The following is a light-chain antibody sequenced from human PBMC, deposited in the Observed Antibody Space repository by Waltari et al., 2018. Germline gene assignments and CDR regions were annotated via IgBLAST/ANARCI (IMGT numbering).Light chain of an antibody. V-gene: IGKV3-20*01. CDR3: QQYVSFPAT. Sequence: EIVLTQSPGTLSLSPGNRAILSCRSSQSVSKYLAWYQQKPGQAPRLRIFGESSRAAGIPDRFSGSGSETDLSLTISRVEPEDFAWYYCQQYVSFPATFGQGTKVEIE. J-gene: IGKJ1*01. CDR1: QSVSKY. CDR2: GES.